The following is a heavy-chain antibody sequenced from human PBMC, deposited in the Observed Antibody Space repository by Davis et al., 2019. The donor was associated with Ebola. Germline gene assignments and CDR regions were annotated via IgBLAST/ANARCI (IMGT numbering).Heavy chain of an antibody. CDR3: ARLRTSDYSYYFQY. CDR2: IEDSGTT. J-gene: IGHJ4*02. CDR1: GDSISSNTW. V-gene: IGHV4-4*02. D-gene: IGHD3/OR15-3a*01. Sequence: MPSETLSLTCPVSGDSISSNTWWSWVRQPPGKGLEWIGEIEDSGTTTYTPSLRSRLTFSVAKSKNQFSLKLTSVTAADTAVYYCARLRTSDYSYYFQYWGQGTLVTVSS.